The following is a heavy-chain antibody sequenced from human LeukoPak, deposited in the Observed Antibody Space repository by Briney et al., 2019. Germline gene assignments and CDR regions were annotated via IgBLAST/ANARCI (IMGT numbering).Heavy chain of an antibody. CDR2: ISSSSSYI. J-gene: IGHJ4*02. D-gene: IGHD6-19*01. CDR3: ARDKTYSSGSLYGY. V-gene: IGHV3-21*01. CDR1: GFTFSSHS. Sequence: GGSLRLSCAASGFTFSSHSMNWVRQTPGKGLEWVSSISSSSSYIYYADSVKGRFTISRDNAKNSLYLQMNSLRAEDTAVYYCARDKTYSSGSLYGYWGQGTLVTVSS.